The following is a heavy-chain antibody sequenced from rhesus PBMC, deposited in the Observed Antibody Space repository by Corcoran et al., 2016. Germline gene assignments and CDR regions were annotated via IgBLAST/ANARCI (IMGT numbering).Heavy chain of an antibody. CDR3: AREGKAAAGTYYFDY. D-gene: IGHD6-25*01. V-gene: IGHV4-65*01. J-gene: IGHJ4*01. Sequence: QVQLQESGPGLVKPSATLSLTCAVSGGSVSSSTCCSWIRQPPGTGLAWLGDISGSNGSTDYNPSRKRRVTISTDTSKNQFSLKLSSVTAADTAVYYCAREGKAAAGTYYFDYWGQGALVTVSS. CDR1: GGSVSSSTC. CDR2: ISGSNGST.